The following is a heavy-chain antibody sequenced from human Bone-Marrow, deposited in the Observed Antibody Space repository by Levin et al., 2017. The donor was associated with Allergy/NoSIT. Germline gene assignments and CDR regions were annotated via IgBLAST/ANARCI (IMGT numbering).Heavy chain of an antibody. CDR2: IQQDGGER. Sequence: AGGSLRLSCAVSGFSLSTYWMSWVRQAPGKGLEWVASIQQDGGERTYGDSVKGRFTISRDTAKNSVYLQMNSLRAEDTAVYCCARERNRFIDNWGQGILVTVSS. D-gene: IGHD2/OR15-2a*01. CDR1: GFSLSTYW. V-gene: IGHV3-7*01. J-gene: IGHJ4*02. CDR3: ARERNRFIDN.